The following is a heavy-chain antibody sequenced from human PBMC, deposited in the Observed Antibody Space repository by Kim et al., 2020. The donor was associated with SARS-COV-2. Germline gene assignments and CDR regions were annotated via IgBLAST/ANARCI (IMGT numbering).Heavy chain of an antibody. CDR1: GFTVSSNY. Sequence: GGSLRLSCAASGFTVSSNYMSWVRQAPGKGLEWVSVIYSGGSTYYADSVKGRFTTTRDKSKNTLYLQMNSLRAEDKAVYYCARFGVVPDYWGQGTLVTVSS. D-gene: IGHD3-3*01. J-gene: IGHJ4*02. V-gene: IGHV3-53*01. CDR2: IYSGGST. CDR3: ARFGVVPDY.